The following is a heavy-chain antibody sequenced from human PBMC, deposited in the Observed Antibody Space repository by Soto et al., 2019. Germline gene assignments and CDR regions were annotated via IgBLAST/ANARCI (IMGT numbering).Heavy chain of an antibody. Sequence: GGSLRISCAASGFTFRSYGMHWGRQAPGKGLEWVAVISYDGSNKYYADSVKGRFTISRDNSKNTLYLQMNSLRAEDTAVYYCAKDLREVGASGDAFDIWGQGTMVTVSS. CDR2: ISYDGSNK. D-gene: IGHD1-26*01. J-gene: IGHJ3*02. CDR1: GFTFRSYG. CDR3: AKDLREVGASGDAFDI. V-gene: IGHV3-30*18.